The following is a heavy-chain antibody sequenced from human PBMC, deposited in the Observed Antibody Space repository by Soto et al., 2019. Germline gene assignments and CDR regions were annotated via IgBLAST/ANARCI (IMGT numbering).Heavy chain of an antibody. Sequence: PSETLSLTCAVYGGSFSCYYWSWIRQPPGKGLEWIGEINHSGSTNYNPSLKSRVTISVDTSKNQFSLKLSSVTAADTAVYYCARRGRYCSGGSCQGRWWFDPWGQGTLVTVSS. CDR2: INHSGST. J-gene: IGHJ5*02. CDR3: ARRGRYCSGGSCQGRWWFDP. D-gene: IGHD2-15*01. V-gene: IGHV4-34*01. CDR1: GGSFSCYY.